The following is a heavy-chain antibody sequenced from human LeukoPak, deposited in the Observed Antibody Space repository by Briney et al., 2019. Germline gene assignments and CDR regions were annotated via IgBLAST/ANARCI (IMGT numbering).Heavy chain of an antibody. V-gene: IGHV3-48*03. CDR1: GFSFSNYE. CDR2: ISSSDSTI. J-gene: IGHJ4*02. Sequence: GGSLRLSCAASGFSFSNYEMNRVRQAPGKGLEWISYISSSDSTIYYADSVKGRFTISRDNAKNSLYLQMNNLRAEDTAVYYCARAVSRIVGFYFDCWGQGTLVTASS. D-gene: IGHD3-22*01. CDR3: ARAVSRIVGFYFDC.